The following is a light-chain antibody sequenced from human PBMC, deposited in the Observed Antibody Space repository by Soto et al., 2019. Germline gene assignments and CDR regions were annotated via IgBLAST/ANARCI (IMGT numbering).Light chain of an antibody. CDR3: CSYAGSSNVV. Sequence: QSALTQPASVSGSPGQSITISCTGTSSVVGSYNLVSWYQQHPGKAPKLMIYEVSKRPSGVSNRFSGSKSGNTASLTISGLQAEDEADYYCCSYAGSSNVVFGGGTQLTVL. J-gene: IGLJ2*01. V-gene: IGLV2-23*02. CDR2: EVS. CDR1: SSVVGSYNL.